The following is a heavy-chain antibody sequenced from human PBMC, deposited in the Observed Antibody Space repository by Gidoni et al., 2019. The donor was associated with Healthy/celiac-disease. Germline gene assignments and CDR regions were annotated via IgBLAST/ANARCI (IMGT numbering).Heavy chain of an antibody. CDR3: ARDPGLAFDY. J-gene: IGHJ4*02. V-gene: IGHV4-34*01. CDR2: INHSGST. Sequence: HVQLQQWGAGLLKPSETLSLTCAVYGGSFSGYYWSWIRQPPGKGLEWIGEINHSGSTNYNPSLKSRVTISVDTSKNQFSLKLSSVTAADTAVYYCARDPGLAFDYWGQGTLVTVSS. CDR1: GGSFSGYY.